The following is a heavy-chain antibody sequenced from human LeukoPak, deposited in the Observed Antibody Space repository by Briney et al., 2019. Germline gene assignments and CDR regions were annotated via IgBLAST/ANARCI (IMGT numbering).Heavy chain of an antibody. Sequence: SETLSLTCTVSGGSISSYYWSWIRQPPGKGLEWIGYIYYSGSTNYNPSLKSRVTISVDTSKNQFSLKLSSVTAADTAVYYCAGESQDAFDIWGQGTMVTVSS. CDR1: GGSISSYY. D-gene: IGHD3-10*01. V-gene: IGHV4-59*01. J-gene: IGHJ3*02. CDR2: IYYSGST. CDR3: AGESQDAFDI.